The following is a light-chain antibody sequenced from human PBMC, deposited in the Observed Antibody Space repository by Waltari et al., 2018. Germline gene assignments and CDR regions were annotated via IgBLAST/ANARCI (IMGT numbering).Light chain of an antibody. V-gene: IGKV1-5*03. CDR3: QQYSLYSWT. CDR1: ESISSW. Sequence: DIQMTQPPSTLSASVGDRVTITCRASESISSWLAWYQQKPGKAPKLLIYKASSLQTGVPSRFSGSGSGTEFTLTITSLQPDDFATYYCQQYSLYSWTFGQGTKVEIK. J-gene: IGKJ1*01. CDR2: KAS.